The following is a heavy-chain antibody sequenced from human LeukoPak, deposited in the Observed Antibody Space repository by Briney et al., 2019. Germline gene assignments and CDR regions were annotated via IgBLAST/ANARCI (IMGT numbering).Heavy chain of an antibody. V-gene: IGHV4-59*08. D-gene: IGHD3-10*01. CDR3: AGSYYGGNY. CDR1: GGSITSYY. CDR2: IYYSGST. Sequence: SETLSLTCTASGGSITSYYWSWIRQPPGKGLEWIGYIYYSGSTNYNPSLKSRVTISVDTSKNQFSLKLSSVTAADTAVYYCAGSYYGGNYWGQGTLVTVSS. J-gene: IGHJ4*02.